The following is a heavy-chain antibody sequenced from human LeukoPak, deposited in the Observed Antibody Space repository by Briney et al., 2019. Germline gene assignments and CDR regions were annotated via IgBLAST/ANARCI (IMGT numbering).Heavy chain of an antibody. J-gene: IGHJ4*02. CDR3: AKVLDYGDPRSFDY. V-gene: IGHV3-23*01. CDR1: GFTFSDYY. D-gene: IGHD4-17*01. Sequence: PGGSLRLSCAASGFTFSDYYMSWVRQAPGKGLEWVSAISGSGGSTYYADSVKGRFTISRDNSKNTLYLQMNSLRAEDTAVYYCAKVLDYGDPRSFDYWGQGTLVTVSS. CDR2: ISGSGGST.